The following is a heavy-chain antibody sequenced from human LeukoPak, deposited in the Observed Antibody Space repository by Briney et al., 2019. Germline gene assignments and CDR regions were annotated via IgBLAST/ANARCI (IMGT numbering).Heavy chain of an antibody. CDR1: GYTFSSYG. D-gene: IGHD3-3*01. J-gene: IGHJ6*02. V-gene: IGHV1-18*01. CDR2: ISAYNGNT. Sequence: ASVKVSCKASGYTFSSYGISWVRQAPGQGLEWMGWISAYNGNTNYAQKLQGRVTMTTDTSTSTAYMELRSLRSDDTAVYYCARDVLRFLEWLPDYYYYGMDVWGQGTTVTVSS. CDR3: ARDVLRFLEWLPDYYYYGMDV.